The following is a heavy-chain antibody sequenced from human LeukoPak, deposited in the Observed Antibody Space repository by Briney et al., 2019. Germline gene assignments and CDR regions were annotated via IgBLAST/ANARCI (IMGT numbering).Heavy chain of an antibody. CDR2: IYTSGST. CDR3: ARRSGSYYNY. Sequence: PSETLSLTYTVSGGSISSYYWSWIRQPPGKGLEWIGYIYTSGSTNYNPSLKSRVTISVDTSKNQFSLKLSSVTAADTAVYYCARRSGSYYNYWGQGTLVTVSS. J-gene: IGHJ4*02. V-gene: IGHV4-4*09. D-gene: IGHD1-26*01. CDR1: GGSISSYY.